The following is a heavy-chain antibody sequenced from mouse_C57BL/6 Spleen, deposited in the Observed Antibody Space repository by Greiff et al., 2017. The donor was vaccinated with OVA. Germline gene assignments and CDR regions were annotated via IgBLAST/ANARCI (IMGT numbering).Heavy chain of an antibody. D-gene: IGHD1-1*01. CDR2: IDPATGGT. CDR3: TGAGFITTVVASEDV. V-gene: IGHV1-15*01. Sequence: QVQLQQSGAELVRPGASVTLSCKASGYTFTDYEMHWVKQTPVHGLEWIGAIDPATGGTAYTPKFKGKAILTADKSSSTAYMELRRLTSEDSADYYGTGAGFITTVVASEDVWGTGTTVTVSS. CDR1: GYTFTDYE. J-gene: IGHJ1*03.